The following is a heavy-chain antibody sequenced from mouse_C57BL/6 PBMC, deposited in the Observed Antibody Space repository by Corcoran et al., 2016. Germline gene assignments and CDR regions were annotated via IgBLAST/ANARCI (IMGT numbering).Heavy chain of an antibody. CDR3: ARSGYDYDGAWFAY. CDR1: GYTFTDYN. CDR2: INPSNGGT. Sequence: EVQLQQSGPELVKPGASVKMSCKASGYTFTDYNMHWVKQSHGKSLEWIGYINPSNGGTSYNQKFKGKATLTVNKSSSTAYMELRSLTSEDSAVYYCARSGYDYDGAWFAYWGQGTLVTVSA. V-gene: IGHV1-22*01. D-gene: IGHD2-4*01. J-gene: IGHJ3*01.